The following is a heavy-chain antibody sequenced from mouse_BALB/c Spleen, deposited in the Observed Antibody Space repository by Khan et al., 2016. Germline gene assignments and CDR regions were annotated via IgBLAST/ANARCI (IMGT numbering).Heavy chain of an antibody. Sequence: VQLQQPGAELVKPGASVKLSCTASGFNIKDTYMHWVKQRPEQGLEWIGRIDPANGNTKYDPKFQGKATITADTSSNTAYLQLSSLTYESTAVYYCVTMSSPYWGQGTLVTVAA. V-gene: IGHV14-3*02. CDR1: GFNIKDTY. J-gene: IGHJ3*01. D-gene: IGHD2-4*01. CDR3: VTMSSPY. CDR2: IDPANGNT.